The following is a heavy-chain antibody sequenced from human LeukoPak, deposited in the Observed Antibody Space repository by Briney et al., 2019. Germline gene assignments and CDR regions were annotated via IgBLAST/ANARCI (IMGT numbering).Heavy chain of an antibody. CDR2: ISGSGGST. CDR3: AKDYGSGSYPHFDY. D-gene: IGHD3-10*01. Sequence: GGSLRLSCAASGFTFSSHAMSWVRQAPGKGLEWVSAISGSGGSTYYADSVKGRFTISRDNSKNTLYLQMNSLRAEDTAVYYRAKDYGSGSYPHFDYWGQGTLVTVSS. V-gene: IGHV3-23*01. J-gene: IGHJ4*02. CDR1: GFTFSSHA.